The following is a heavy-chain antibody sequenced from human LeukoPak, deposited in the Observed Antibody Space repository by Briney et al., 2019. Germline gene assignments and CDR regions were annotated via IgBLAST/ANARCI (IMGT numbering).Heavy chain of an antibody. D-gene: IGHD3-22*01. Sequence: PGGSLRLSCAASGFTFSTYTINWVRQAPGKGLEWVSYISSSSSSTYYADSVKGRFTISRDNSKNTLYLQMNSLRAEDTAVYYCAKRTPYSSGSYYFDYWGQGTLVTVSS. CDR3: AKRTPYSSGSYYFDY. CDR1: GFTFSTYT. CDR2: ISSSSSST. V-gene: IGHV3-48*01. J-gene: IGHJ4*02.